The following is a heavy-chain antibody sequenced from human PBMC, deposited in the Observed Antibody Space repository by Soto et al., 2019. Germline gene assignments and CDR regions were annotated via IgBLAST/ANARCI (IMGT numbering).Heavy chain of an antibody. Sequence: GGSLRLSCAASGFTFSSYSMNWVRQAPGKGLEWVSSISSSSSYIYYADSVKGRFTISRDKAKNSLYLQMNSLRAEDTAVYYCARDGAAGITMVRGAPRPPLLDYMDVWGKGTTVTVSS. J-gene: IGHJ6*03. CDR3: ARDGAAGITMVRGAPRPPLLDYMDV. CDR2: ISSSSSYI. D-gene: IGHD3-10*01. V-gene: IGHV3-21*01. CDR1: GFTFSSYS.